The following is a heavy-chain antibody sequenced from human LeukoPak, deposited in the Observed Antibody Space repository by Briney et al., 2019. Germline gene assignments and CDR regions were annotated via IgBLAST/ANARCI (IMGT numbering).Heavy chain of an antibody. CDR3: ARDRGEADIVVVVAATSWFDP. V-gene: IGHV1-2*02. CDR1: GYTFTGYY. J-gene: IGHJ5*02. CDR2: INPNSGGT. D-gene: IGHD2-15*01. Sequence: ASVKVSCKASGYTFTGYYMHWVRQAPGQGLEWMGWINPNSGGTNYAQKFQGRVTMTRDASISTAYMELSRLRSDDTAVYYCARDRGEADIVVVVAATSWFDPWGQGTLVTVSS.